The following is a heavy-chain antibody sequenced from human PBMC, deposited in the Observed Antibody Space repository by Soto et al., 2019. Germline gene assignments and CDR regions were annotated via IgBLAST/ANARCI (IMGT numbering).Heavy chain of an antibody. CDR2: ISWNSGQL. CDR1: GFNFENYA. J-gene: IGHJ6*03. CDR3: AKDKSTGEYSYYRYMDV. Sequence: EVLLVESGGGLVQPDRPLRLSCAASGFNFENYAMHWVRQAPGKGLEWVSGISWNSGQLDYAGSVRGRFTISRDNGKNSLYREMNSLRPDDTALYFCAKDKSTGEYSYYRYMDVWGRGTTVIVSS. D-gene: IGHD4-17*01. V-gene: IGHV3-9*01.